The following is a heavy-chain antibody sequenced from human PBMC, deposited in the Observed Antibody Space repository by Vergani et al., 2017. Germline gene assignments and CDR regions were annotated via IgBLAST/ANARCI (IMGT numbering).Heavy chain of an antibody. D-gene: IGHD2-15*01. Sequence: QVQLVQSGAEVKKPGASVKVSCKASGYTFTGYFIHWVRQAPGQGLEWMGIINPSGGSTSYAQKFQGRVTMTRDTSTSTVYMELSSLRSEDTAVYYCAYCSGGSCFRSRDYYYGMDVWGQGTTVTVSS. CDR3: AYCSGGSCFRSRDYYYGMDV. V-gene: IGHV1-46*01. CDR1: GYTFTGYF. CDR2: INPSGGST. J-gene: IGHJ6*02.